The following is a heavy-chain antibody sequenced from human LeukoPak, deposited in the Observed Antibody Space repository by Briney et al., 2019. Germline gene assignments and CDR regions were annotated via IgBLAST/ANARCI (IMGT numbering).Heavy chain of an antibody. J-gene: IGHJ4*02. D-gene: IGHD6-6*01. Sequence: SETLSLTCTVSGGSISSYYWGWIRQPAGKGLEWIGRIYTSGRTNYNPSLKSRVTMSVDTSKKQFSLKLSSVTAADTAVYYCARDPQLGPFDYWGQGTLVTVSS. CDR2: IYTSGRT. CDR3: ARDPQLGPFDY. CDR1: GGSISSYY. V-gene: IGHV4-4*07.